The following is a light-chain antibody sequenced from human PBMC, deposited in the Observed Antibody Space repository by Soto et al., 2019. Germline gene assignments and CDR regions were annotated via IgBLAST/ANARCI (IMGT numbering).Light chain of an antibody. V-gene: IGKV3-15*01. Sequence: EIVVTQSPVTLSVSPGERATLSCRASQSVGSNLAWYQQKPGQPPRLLIYRASTRATGIPARFSGSGSGTEFTLTISSLQSEDLAIYYCQQYNDWPPWTFGQGTKVEIK. CDR2: RAS. CDR3: QQYNDWPPWT. CDR1: QSVGSN. J-gene: IGKJ1*01.